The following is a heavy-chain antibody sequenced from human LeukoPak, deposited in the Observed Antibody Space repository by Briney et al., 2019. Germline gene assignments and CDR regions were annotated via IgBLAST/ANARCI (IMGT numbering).Heavy chain of an antibody. CDR2: ISGSGGST. D-gene: IGHD3-10*01. CDR3: AKVTYYYGSGSYYNVDSLALGY. CDR1: GFTFSSYA. Sequence: GGSLRLSCAASGFTFSSYAMSWVRQAPGKGLEWVSAISGSGGSTYYADSVKGRFTISRDNSKNTLYLQMNSLRAEDTAVYYCAKVTYYYGSGSYYNVDSLALGYWGQGTLVTVSS. J-gene: IGHJ4*02. V-gene: IGHV3-23*01.